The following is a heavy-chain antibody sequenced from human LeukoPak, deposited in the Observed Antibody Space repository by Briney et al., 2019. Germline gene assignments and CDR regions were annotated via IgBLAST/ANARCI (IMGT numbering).Heavy chain of an antibody. CDR1: GYSISSGYY. CDR2: IYHSGGT. Sequence: PSETLSLTCTVSGYSISSGYYWGWIRQPPGKGMEWIGSIYHSGGTYYNPSLKSRVTISVDTSKNQFSLKLSSVTAADTAVYYCARQVEATPYYFDYWGQGTLVTVSS. D-gene: IGHD1-26*01. J-gene: IGHJ4*02. V-gene: IGHV4-38-2*02. CDR3: ARQVEATPYYFDY.